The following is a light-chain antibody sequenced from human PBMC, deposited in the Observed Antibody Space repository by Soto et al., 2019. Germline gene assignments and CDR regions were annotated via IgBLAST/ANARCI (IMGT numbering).Light chain of an antibody. Sequence: DIVMPQSPDSLAVSLGDRATINCKSSQSVNIYLAWYQQKPGQAPRLLIYDASNRAAGVPARFSGSGSGTDFTLTISSLESEDFAIYYCQQRANWLLTFGGGTKVDI. CDR1: QSVNIY. J-gene: IGKJ4*01. V-gene: IGKV3-11*01. CDR3: QQRANWLLT. CDR2: DAS.